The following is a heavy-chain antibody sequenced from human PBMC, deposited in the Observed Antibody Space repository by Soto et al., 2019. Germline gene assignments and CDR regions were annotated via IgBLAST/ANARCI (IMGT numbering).Heavy chain of an antibody. V-gene: IGHV3-53*01. CDR2: IYSGGST. D-gene: IGHD6-6*01. CDR1: GFTVSSNY. Sequence: GGSLRLSCAASGFTVSSNYMSWVRQAPGKGLEWVSVIYSGGSTYYADSVKGRFTISRDNSKNTLYLQMNSLRAEDTAVYYCARSEYSSSSGAYFQHWGQGTLVTVSS. CDR3: ARSEYSSSSGAYFQH. J-gene: IGHJ1*01.